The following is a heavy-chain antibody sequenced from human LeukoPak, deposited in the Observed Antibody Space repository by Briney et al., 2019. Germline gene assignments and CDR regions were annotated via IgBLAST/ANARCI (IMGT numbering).Heavy chain of an antibody. D-gene: IGHD1-26*01. V-gene: IGHV5-51*01. CDR1: GYSFTSYW. Sequence: GESLKISCKGSGYSFTSYWIGWVRQMPGKGLEWMGIIYPGDSGTRYSPSFQGQVTISADKSISTAYLQWSSLKASDTAMYYCARHVIVGATTNYMDVWGKGTTVTVSS. CDR3: ARHVIVGATTNYMDV. CDR2: IYPGDSGT. J-gene: IGHJ6*03.